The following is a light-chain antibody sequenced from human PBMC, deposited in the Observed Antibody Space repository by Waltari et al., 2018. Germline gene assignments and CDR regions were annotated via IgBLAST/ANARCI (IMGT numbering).Light chain of an antibody. J-gene: IGLJ2*01. CDR2: EVS. CDR1: SSDIGTYNR. Sequence: QSALTQPPSVSGSPGQSVTIPFPGTSSDIGTYNRVSWYQQPPGTAPKLIIYEVSNRPSGVPDRFSGSKSGNTASLTTSGLQAEDEADYYCTSYTSSITLLFGGGTKLTVL. CDR3: TSYTSSITLL. V-gene: IGLV2-18*03.